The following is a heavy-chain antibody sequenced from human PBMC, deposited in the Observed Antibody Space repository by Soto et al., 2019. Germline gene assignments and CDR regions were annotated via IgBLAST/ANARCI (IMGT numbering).Heavy chain of an antibody. CDR1: GFTFSSYA. J-gene: IGHJ4*02. V-gene: IGHV3-23*01. CDR3: ANPSRRFMIPMGVFDY. D-gene: IGHD3-16*01. CDR2: ISGSGGST. Sequence: GGSLRLSCAASGFTFSSYAMSWVRQAPGKGLEWVSAISGSGGSTYYADSVKGRFTISRDNSKNTLYLQMNSLRAEDTAVYYCANPSRRFMIPMGVFDYWGQGTLVTVSS.